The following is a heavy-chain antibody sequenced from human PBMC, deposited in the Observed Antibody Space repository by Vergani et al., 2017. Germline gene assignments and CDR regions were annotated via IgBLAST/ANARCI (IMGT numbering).Heavy chain of an antibody. CDR3: ARDQGFDWLSTRVIWFDP. J-gene: IGHJ5*02. Sequence: EVQLLESGGGLVQPGGSLRLSCAASGFTFSSYAMSWVRQAPGKGLEWVSAISGSGGSTYYADSVKGRFTISRDNSKNTLYLQMNSLRAEDTAVYYCARDQGFDWLSTRVIWFDPWGQGTLVTVSS. V-gene: IGHV3-23*01. CDR1: GFTFSSYA. CDR2: ISGSGGST. D-gene: IGHD3-9*01.